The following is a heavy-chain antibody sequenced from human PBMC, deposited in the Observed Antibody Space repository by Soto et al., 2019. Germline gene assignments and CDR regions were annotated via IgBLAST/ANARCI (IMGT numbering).Heavy chain of an antibody. J-gene: IGHJ4*02. D-gene: IGHD3-3*01. Sequence: PSETLSLTCTVSGGSISSSSYYWGWIRQPPGKGLEWIGSIYYSGSTYYNPSLKSRVTISVDTSKNQFSLKLSSVTAADTAVYYCARHFPTEVPTIFGVVIGDVDYWGQGTLVTVSS. CDR1: GGSISSSSYY. V-gene: IGHV4-39*01. CDR2: IYYSGST. CDR3: ARHFPTEVPTIFGVVIGDVDY.